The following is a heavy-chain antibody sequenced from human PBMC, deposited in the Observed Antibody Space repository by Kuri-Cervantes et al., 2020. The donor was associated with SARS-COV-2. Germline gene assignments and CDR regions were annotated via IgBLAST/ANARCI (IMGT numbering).Heavy chain of an antibody. Sequence: GGSLRLSCAASGFTFSSYWMHWVRQAPGKGLVWVSRINSDGSSTSYADSVKGRFTISRDNAKNTLYLQMNSLRAEDTAVYYCARGPPYCSGGSCYSHPLVYWGQGTLVTVSS. CDR2: INSDGSST. V-gene: IGHV3-74*01. J-gene: IGHJ4*02. CDR1: GFTFSSYW. D-gene: IGHD2-15*01. CDR3: ARGPPYCSGGSCYSHPLVY.